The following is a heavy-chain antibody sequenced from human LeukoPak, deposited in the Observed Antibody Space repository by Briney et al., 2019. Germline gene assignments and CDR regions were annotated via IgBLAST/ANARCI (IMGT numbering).Heavy chain of an antibody. D-gene: IGHD1-26*01. CDR1: GFTFSSYG. J-gene: IGHJ4*02. V-gene: IGHV3-21*04. Sequence: GGSLRLSCAASGFTFSSYGMHWVRQAPGKGLEWVSSISSSSSYIYYADSVKGRFTISRDNAKNSLYLQMNSLRAEDTAVYYCARGSGSYNYWGQGTLVTVSS. CDR3: ARGSGSYNY. CDR2: ISSSSSYI.